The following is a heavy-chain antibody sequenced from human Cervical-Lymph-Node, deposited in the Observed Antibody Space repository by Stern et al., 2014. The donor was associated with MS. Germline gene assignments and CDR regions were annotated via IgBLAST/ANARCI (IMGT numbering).Heavy chain of an antibody. V-gene: IGHV3-30*18. CDR1: GFTFSSYG. CDR3: AKSSSPSPYYYYGMDV. J-gene: IGHJ6*02. Sequence: VQLVESGGGVVQPGRSLRLSCAASGFTFSSYGMHWVRQAPGKGLEWVAVISYDGSNKYYADSVKGRVNIHRDNFKNTLYLAMNSLRAEDTAVYYCAKSSSPSPYYYYGMDVWAQGTTVTVSS. D-gene: IGHD6-6*01. CDR2: ISYDGSNK.